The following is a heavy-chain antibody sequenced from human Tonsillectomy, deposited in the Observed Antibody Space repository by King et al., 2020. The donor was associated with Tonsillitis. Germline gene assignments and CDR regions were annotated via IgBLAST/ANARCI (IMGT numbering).Heavy chain of an antibody. CDR1: GGSISSSSYY. Sequence: LQLQESGPGLVKPSETLSLTCTVSGGSISSSSYYWGWIRQPPGKGLEWIGNIYYSGSTYYSPSLKSRVTISVDTSKNQFSVKLSSVTAADTAVYYCARFKLRDYYGSSGLYFDYWGQGTLVTVSS. D-gene: IGHD3-22*01. J-gene: IGHJ4*02. V-gene: IGHV4-39*01. CDR3: ARFKLRDYYGSSGLYFDY. CDR2: IYYSGST.